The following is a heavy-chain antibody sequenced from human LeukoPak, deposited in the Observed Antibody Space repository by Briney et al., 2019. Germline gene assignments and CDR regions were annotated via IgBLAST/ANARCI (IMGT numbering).Heavy chain of an antibody. D-gene: IGHD5-24*01. CDR1: GVSISIYY. CDR2: IYYTGDT. J-gene: IGHJ3*02. Sequence: PSETLSLTCTVSGVSISIYYWSGIPLPPGKGLDCSGNIYYTGDTNYNPSLQSRVTISRDASKSHFSLKLGSVTAADPAVYYCARGFQWLPKPNAFDIWGQGTTVTVSS. V-gene: IGHV4-59*01. CDR3: ARGFQWLPKPNAFDI.